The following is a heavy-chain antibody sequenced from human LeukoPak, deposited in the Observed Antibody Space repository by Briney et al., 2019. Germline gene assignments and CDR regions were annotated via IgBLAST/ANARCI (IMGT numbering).Heavy chain of an antibody. Sequence: SETLSLTCTVSGGSISSGDYYWSWIRQPPGKGLEWIGYIYYSASTYYNPSLKSRVTISVDTSKNQFSLKLSSVTAADTAVYYCARTYGDYLPLGYFDLWGRGTLVTVSS. CDR2: IYYSAST. V-gene: IGHV4-30-4*08. CDR1: GGSISSGDYY. J-gene: IGHJ2*01. D-gene: IGHD4-17*01. CDR3: ARTYGDYLPLGYFDL.